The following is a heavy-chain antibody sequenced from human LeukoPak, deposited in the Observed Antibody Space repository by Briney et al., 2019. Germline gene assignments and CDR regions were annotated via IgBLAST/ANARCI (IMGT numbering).Heavy chain of an antibody. J-gene: IGHJ4*02. V-gene: IGHV4-34*01. Sequence: SETLSLTCAVYGGSFSGYYWSWIRQPPGKGLEWIGEINHSGSTNYNPSLKSRVTISVDTSKNQFSLKLSSVTAANTAVYYCARGGYCSGGSCFYFDYWGQGTLVTVSS. CDR3: ARGGYCSGGSCFYFDY. CDR1: GGSFSGYY. CDR2: INHSGST. D-gene: IGHD2-15*01.